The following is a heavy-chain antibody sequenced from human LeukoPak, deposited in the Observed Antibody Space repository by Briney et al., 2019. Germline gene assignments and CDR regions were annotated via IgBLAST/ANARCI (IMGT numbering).Heavy chain of an antibody. D-gene: IGHD3-16*01. CDR3: ARDSGGHYYYYYMDV. V-gene: IGHV3-64*01. Sequence: GGSLRLSCSASGFTFSSYAMHWVRQAPGKGLEYVSAISSNGGSTYYANSVKGRFTISRDNSKNTLYLQMGSLRAEDMAVYYCARDSGGHYYYYYMDVWGKGTTVTVSS. J-gene: IGHJ6*03. CDR1: GFTFSSYA. CDR2: ISSNGGST.